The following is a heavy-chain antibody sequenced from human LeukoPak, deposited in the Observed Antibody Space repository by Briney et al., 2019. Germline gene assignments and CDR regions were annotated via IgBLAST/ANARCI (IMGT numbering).Heavy chain of an antibody. V-gene: IGHV3-23*01. J-gene: IGHJ4*02. CDR3: TKDRRGPAAGTWYFDS. D-gene: IGHD6-13*01. CDR1: GFTFSSTT. CDR2: ITAIDGHI. Sequence: GGSLRLSCVASGFTFSSTTMGWVRQAPGRVLEWVSSITAIDGHIYYADSVKGRFTISRDNSKNTLYLQLNSLRAEDTAIYYCTKDRRGPAAGTWYFDSWGQGTLVTVSS.